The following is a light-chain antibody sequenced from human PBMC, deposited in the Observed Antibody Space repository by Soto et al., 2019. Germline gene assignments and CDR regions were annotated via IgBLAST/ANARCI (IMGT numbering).Light chain of an antibody. J-gene: IGLJ1*01. Sequence: QSALTQPPSVSGSPGQSVTIYCTGTSSDVGSYNSVSWYQQPPGTVPKLMIYEVSNRPSGVPDRFSGSKSGNTASLTISGLQAEDEADYYCSSYTSRNTYVFGTGTKLTVL. V-gene: IGLV2-18*02. CDR2: EVS. CDR1: SSDVGSYNS. CDR3: SSYTSRNTYV.